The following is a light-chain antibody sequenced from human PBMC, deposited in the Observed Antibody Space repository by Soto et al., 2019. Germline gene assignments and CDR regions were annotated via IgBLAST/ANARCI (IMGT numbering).Light chain of an antibody. J-gene: IGKJ1*01. CDR1: QSISSW. Sequence: DIQMTQSPSTLYASVGDRVTITCRASQSISSWLAWYQQKPGKAPKLLIYDASSLESGVPSRFSGSGSGTEFTLTISSLQPDDFATYYCQQYNSYPWTFGQGTKVEI. V-gene: IGKV1-5*01. CDR2: DAS. CDR3: QQYNSYPWT.